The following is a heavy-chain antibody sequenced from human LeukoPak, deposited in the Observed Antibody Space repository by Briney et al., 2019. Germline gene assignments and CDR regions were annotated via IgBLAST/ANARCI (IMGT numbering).Heavy chain of an antibody. CDR1: GYTFTTFG. Sequence: ASVKVSCKASGYTFTTFGINWVRQATGQGLEWMGWVSPNSGITGCAQKFQDRVTITGDTSISTAYMELSSLRSEDTAVYYCARGSPGGGDVETWGQGTLVTVSS. D-gene: IGHD2-21*02. J-gene: IGHJ4*02. V-gene: IGHV1-8*03. CDR2: VSPNSGIT. CDR3: ARGSPGGGDVET.